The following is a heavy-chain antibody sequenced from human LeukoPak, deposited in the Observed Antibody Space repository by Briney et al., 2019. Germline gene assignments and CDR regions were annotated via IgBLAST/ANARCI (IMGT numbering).Heavy chain of an antibody. CDR2: ISGSGGST. CDR1: GFTFSSYA. CDR3: AKDQHIVVVTATHFDY. Sequence: PGGSLGLSCAASGFTFSSYAMSWVRQAPGKGLEWVSAISGSGGSTYYADSVKGRFTISRDNSKNTLYLQMNSLRAEDTAVYYCAKDQHIVVVTATHFDYWGQGTLVTVSS. V-gene: IGHV3-23*01. D-gene: IGHD2-21*02. J-gene: IGHJ4*02.